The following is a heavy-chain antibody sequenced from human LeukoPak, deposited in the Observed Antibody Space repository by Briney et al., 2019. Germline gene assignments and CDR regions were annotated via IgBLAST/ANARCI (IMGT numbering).Heavy chain of an antibody. J-gene: IGHJ4*02. CDR2: INHSGST. CDR1: GGSFSGYY. D-gene: IGHD6-19*01. CDR3: AMTSSGWYSAFDY. Sequence: PSETLSLTCAVYGGSFSGYYWSWIRQPPGKGLEWIGEINHSGSTNYNPSLKSRVTISVDTSKNQFSLKLSSVTAADTAVYYCAMTSSGWYSAFDYWGQGTLVTVSS. V-gene: IGHV4-34*01.